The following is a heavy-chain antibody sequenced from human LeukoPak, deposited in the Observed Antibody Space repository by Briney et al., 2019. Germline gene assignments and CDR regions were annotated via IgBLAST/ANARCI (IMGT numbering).Heavy chain of an antibody. CDR1: GFTFSGYS. D-gene: IGHD6-13*01. Sequence: QPGGSLRLSCVASGFTFSGYSMNWVRQAPGKGLEWVSYIISTSDTICYADSVKSRFTVSRDNAKNSLYLQMNSLRDEDTAVYYCARADLAAAVGFDYWGQGTLVTVSS. CDR3: ARADLAAAVGFDY. V-gene: IGHV3-48*02. J-gene: IGHJ4*02. CDR2: IISTSDTI.